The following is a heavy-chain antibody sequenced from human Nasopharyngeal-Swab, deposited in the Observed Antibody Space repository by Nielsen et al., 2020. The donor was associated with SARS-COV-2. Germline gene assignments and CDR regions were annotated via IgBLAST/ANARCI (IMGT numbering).Heavy chain of an antibody. Sequence: SETLSLTCTVSGGSVSSGSYYWSWIRQPPGKGLEWIGYIYYSGSTNYNPSLKSRVTISVDTSKNQFSLKLSSVTAADTAVYYCARGGIAAAGPYYYYGMDVWGQGTTVTVSS. CDR2: IYYSGST. CDR1: GGSVSSGSYY. D-gene: IGHD6-13*01. J-gene: IGHJ6*02. V-gene: IGHV4-61*01. CDR3: ARGGIAAAGPYYYYGMDV.